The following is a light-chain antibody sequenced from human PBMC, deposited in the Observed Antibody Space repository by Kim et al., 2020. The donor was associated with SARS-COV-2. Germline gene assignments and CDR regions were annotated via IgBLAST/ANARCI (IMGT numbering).Light chain of an antibody. CDR2: RNN. Sequence: QSVLTQPTSASGTPGQRVTISCSGSSSNIGSNYVYWYQQFPGTAPKLLIYRNNQRPSGVPDRFSGSKSGTSASLAISGLRSEDEADYYCAAWDDSLSGWVFGGGTQQTVL. CDR1: SSNIGSNY. J-gene: IGLJ3*02. CDR3: AAWDDSLSGWV. V-gene: IGLV1-47*01.